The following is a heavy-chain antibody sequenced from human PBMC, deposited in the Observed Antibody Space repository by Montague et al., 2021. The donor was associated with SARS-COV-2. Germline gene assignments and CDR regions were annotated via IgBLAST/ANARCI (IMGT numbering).Heavy chain of an antibody. CDR1: GDSINSGSYY. CDR3: ARDIAVAGLFDY. CDR2: ISISGST. V-gene: IGHV4-61*02. D-gene: IGHD6-19*01. J-gene: IGHJ4*02. Sequence: TLSLTCTVSGDSINSGSYYWSWIRQPAGKGLEWIGRISISGSTNYNPSLKSRVTISVDTSKNQFSLKLSSVTAADTAVYYCARDIAVAGLFDYWGQGTLVTVSS.